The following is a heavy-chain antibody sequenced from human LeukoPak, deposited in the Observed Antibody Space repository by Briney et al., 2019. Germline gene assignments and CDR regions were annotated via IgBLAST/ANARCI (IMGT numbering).Heavy chain of an antibody. V-gene: IGHV4-59*01. D-gene: IGHD6-13*01. CDR2: ISYSGDT. Sequence: SETLSLTYTVSVDSITSYFWSWIRQPPGKGLEWIAYISYSGDTNFNPSLRGRLTVSVDTSKNQFSLRLSSVTAADTAVYYCARVTGYVMEDYFDYWGQGTLVTVSS. CDR3: ARVTGYVMEDYFDY. CDR1: VDSITSYF. J-gene: IGHJ4*02.